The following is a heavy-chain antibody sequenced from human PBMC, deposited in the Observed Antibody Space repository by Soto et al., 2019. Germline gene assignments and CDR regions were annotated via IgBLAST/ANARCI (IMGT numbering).Heavy chain of an antibody. CDR2: MNPNSGNT. Sequence: QEQLVQSGAEVKKPGASVKVSCKASGYTFGTYDFNWVRQAPGQGLEWMGWMNPNSGNTGYAQKFRGRVSMTRNTSISTAYMELSNLRSEDTAIYFCARRKERSGPNYFDLWGQGTLVTVSS. CDR3: ARRKERSGPNYFDL. CDR1: GYTFGTYD. J-gene: IGHJ4*02. D-gene: IGHD6-25*01. V-gene: IGHV1-8*01.